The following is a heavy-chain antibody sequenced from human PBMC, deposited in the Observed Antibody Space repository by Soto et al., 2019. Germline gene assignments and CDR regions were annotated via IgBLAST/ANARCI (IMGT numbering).Heavy chain of an antibody. V-gene: IGHV3-23*01. J-gene: IGHJ6*03. Sequence: PGGSLRLSCAASGFTFSSDAMSWVRQAPGKGLEWVSAISGSGGSTYYADSVKGRFTISRDNSKNTLYLQMNSLRAEDTAVYYCAKAEGYSSYSASPYYMDVWGKGTTVTVS. CDR1: GFTFSSDA. CDR2: ISGSGGST. CDR3: AKAEGYSSYSASPYYMDV. D-gene: IGHD1-1*01.